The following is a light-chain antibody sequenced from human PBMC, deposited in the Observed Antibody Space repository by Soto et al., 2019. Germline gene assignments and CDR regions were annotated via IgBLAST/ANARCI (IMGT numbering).Light chain of an antibody. Sequence: EIVLTQSPATLSLSPGERATLSCRASQSISRYLAWYQQKPGQAPRLLIHDASNRATGIPARFSGSGSETDFTLTISSLEPEDVAVYYCQQRLSWPPLTFGGGTKVENK. CDR3: QQRLSWPPLT. CDR2: DAS. J-gene: IGKJ4*02. V-gene: IGKV3-11*01. CDR1: QSISRY.